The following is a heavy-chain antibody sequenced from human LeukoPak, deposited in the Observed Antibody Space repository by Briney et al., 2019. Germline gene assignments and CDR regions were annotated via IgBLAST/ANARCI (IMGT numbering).Heavy chain of an antibody. J-gene: IGHJ4*02. Sequence: PSETLSLTCTVSGGSISSSSYYWGWIRQPPGKGLEWIGSIYYSGSTYYNPSLKSRVTISLDTSKTHLSLTLSSLTAADTAVYYCARSPPGWYYDNSGQYYFDTWGQGALVTVSS. CDR3: ARSPPGWYYDNSGQYYFDT. V-gene: IGHV4-39*02. D-gene: IGHD3-22*01. CDR2: IYYSGST. CDR1: GGSISSSSYY.